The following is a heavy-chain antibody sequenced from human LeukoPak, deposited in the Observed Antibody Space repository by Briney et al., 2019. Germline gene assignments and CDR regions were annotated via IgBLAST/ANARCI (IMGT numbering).Heavy chain of an antibody. J-gene: IGHJ4*02. V-gene: IGHV1-18*01. CDR3: ATAARCSGGSCRQIYFDY. Sequence: ASVKVSCKASGYTFTSYGISWVRQAPGQGLEWMGWISAYNGNTNYAQKLQGRVTMTTDTSTSTAYMELRSLRSDDTAVYYCATAARCSGGSCRQIYFDYWGQGTLVTVSS. D-gene: IGHD2-15*01. CDR2: ISAYNGNT. CDR1: GYTFTSYG.